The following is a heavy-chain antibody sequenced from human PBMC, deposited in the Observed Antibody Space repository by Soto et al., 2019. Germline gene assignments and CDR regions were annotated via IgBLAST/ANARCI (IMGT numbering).Heavy chain of an antibody. D-gene: IGHD5-18*01. CDR3: ARDIQSVGPRANDAFDV. V-gene: IGHV1-3*01. CDR1: GFTFSDNL. CDR2: LNPDTGNT. Sequence: QVQLGQSGAELKKPGASVNISCTASGFTFSDNLITWVRQVPGQGLEWMGWLNPDTGNTRYSETFQGRVTISRHPSEIIAYVELSGLENEDTALYFCARDIQSVGPRANDAFDVWGQGTMITVSS. J-gene: IGHJ3*01.